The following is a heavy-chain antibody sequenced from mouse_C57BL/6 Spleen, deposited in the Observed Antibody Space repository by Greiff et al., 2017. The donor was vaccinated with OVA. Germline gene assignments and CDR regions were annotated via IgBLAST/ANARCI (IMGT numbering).Heavy chain of an antibody. D-gene: IGHD1-1*01. CDR1: GYTFTSYW. J-gene: IGHJ4*01. CDR2: IDPSDIET. Sequence: QVQLQQPGAELVRPGSSVKLSCKASGYTFTSYWMHWVKQRPIQGLEWIGTIDPSDIETHYNQKFKDKATLTVDKSSSTAYMQLSSLTSEDSAVYYCARVVYYGSSYDAMDYWGQGTSVTVSS. CDR3: ARVVYYGSSYDAMDY. V-gene: IGHV1-52*01.